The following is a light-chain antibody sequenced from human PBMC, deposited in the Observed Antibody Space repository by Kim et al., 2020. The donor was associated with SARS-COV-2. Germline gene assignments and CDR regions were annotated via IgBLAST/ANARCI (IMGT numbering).Light chain of an antibody. CDR1: SRAVGISKD. CDR2: EVT. V-gene: IGLV2-8*01. CDR3: SSYAGSNTYV. J-gene: IGLJ1*01. Sequence: GHSVTIACTGPSRAVGISKDVSPYQQHPRKVPTLMIYEVTQRPSGVPDRVSGSESGNTASLTVSGLQAEDEADYYCSSYAGSNTYVFGTGTKVTVL.